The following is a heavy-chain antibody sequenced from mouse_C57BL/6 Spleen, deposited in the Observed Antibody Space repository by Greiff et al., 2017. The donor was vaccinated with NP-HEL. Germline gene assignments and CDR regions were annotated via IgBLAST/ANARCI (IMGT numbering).Heavy chain of an antibody. J-gene: IGHJ3*01. CDR2: IYPRDGST. CDR1: GYTFTSYD. D-gene: IGHD1-1*01. Sequence: VQLQESGPELVKPGASVKLSCKASGYTFTSYDINWVKQRPGQGLEWIGWIYPRDGSTKYNEKFKGKATLTVDTSSSTAYMELHSLTSEDSAVYFCARRDYYGSSPYWGQGTLVTVSA. V-gene: IGHV1-85*01. CDR3: ARRDYYGSSPY.